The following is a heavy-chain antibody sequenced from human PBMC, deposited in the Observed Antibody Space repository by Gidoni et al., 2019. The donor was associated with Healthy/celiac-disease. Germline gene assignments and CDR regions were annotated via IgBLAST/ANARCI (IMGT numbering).Heavy chain of an antibody. CDR1: GFTFSSYT. CDR2: ISSSSSYI. V-gene: IGHV3-21*01. CDR3: ARESIRYCSSISCQGGMDV. D-gene: IGHD2-2*01. Sequence: EVQLVESGGGLVKPGGSLRLSCAASGFTFSSYTMNWVRQAPGKGLEWVSSISSSSSYIYYADSVKGRFTISRDNAKNSLYLQMNSLRAEDTAVYYCARESIRYCSSISCQGGMDVWGQGTTVTVSS. J-gene: IGHJ6*02.